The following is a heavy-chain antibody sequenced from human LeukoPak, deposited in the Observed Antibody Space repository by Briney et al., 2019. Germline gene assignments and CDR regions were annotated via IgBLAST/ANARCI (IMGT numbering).Heavy chain of an antibody. CDR2: IKQDGGEK. J-gene: IGHJ6*04. Sequence: GGSLRLSCAASVFTFSGYWMSWPRQAPGKGLKWEANIKQDGGEKYYVDSVKGRFTISRDNAKNSLYLQMNSLRAEDTAVYYCARDRGFGQADVWGKGTTVTVSS. V-gene: IGHV3-7*01. D-gene: IGHD3-10*01. CDR3: ARDRGFGQADV. CDR1: VFTFSGYW.